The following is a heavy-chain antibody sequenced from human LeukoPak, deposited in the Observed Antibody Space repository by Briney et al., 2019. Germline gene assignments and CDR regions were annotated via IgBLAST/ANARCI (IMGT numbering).Heavy chain of an antibody. CDR2: IYPGDSDT. CDR3: ARQNVISPGPYHLFDY. V-gene: IGHV5-51*01. CDR1: GYSFTSYW. Sequence: GESLKISCKGSGYSFTSYWIGWVRQMPGKGLEWMGIIYPGDSDTRYSPSFQGQVTISADKSISTAYLQWSSLKASDTAMYYCARQNVISPGPYHLFDYGGRGTRVTVSS. D-gene: IGHD3-10*01. J-gene: IGHJ4*02.